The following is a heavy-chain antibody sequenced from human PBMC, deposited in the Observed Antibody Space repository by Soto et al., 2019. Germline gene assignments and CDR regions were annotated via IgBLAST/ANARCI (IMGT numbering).Heavy chain of an antibody. J-gene: IGHJ4*02. Sequence: QVQLQESGPGLVKPSETLSLTCTVSGGSINSYYWSWIRQPPGKGLEWIGYIYYSGSTNYNPSLEGRVTISVDTSQNQFSLEVRDVTGADTAVDYCAWRDGGNFAYWAQGTLVTVSS. CDR1: GGSINSYY. CDR2: IYYSGST. CDR3: AWRDGGNFAY. D-gene: IGHD1-26*01. V-gene: IGHV4-59*01.